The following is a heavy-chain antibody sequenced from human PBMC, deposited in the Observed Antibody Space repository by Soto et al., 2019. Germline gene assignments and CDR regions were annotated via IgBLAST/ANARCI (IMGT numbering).Heavy chain of an antibody. CDR3: AKTRTTNWESHYFDY. J-gene: IGHJ4*02. CDR2: IVGSAGST. D-gene: IGHD7-27*01. CDR1: GFTFSGYS. V-gene: IGHV3-23*01. Sequence: GGSLRLSCAASGFTFSGYSMNWVRQDPGKGLEWVSGIVGSAGSTYYADSVKGRFTISRDNSKNTLYLQMNSLRAEDTAIYYYAKTRTTNWESHYFDYWGQGALVTVSS.